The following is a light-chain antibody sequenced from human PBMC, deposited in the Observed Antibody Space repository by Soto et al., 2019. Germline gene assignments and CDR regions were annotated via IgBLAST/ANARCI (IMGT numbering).Light chain of an antibody. CDR3: QQYNDWPLT. J-gene: IGKJ5*01. CDR2: GAS. CDR1: QSITTN. V-gene: IGKV3-15*01. Sequence: ELIVTQSPATLSVSPGERATLSCRASQSITTNLAWYQQKPGQAPRLLIYGASTRATGIPARFSGSGSGTEFTLTISSLQSEDFAVYYCQQYNDWPLTLGQGTRLDIK.